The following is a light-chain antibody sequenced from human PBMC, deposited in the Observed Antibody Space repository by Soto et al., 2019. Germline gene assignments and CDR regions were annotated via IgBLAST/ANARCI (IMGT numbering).Light chain of an antibody. CDR2: AAS. CDR3: QQSSSTPLT. Sequence: DIQMTQSPSSLSASVGDRVTITCRASQSISSYLNWYQQKPGKAPKLLIYAASSLQSGFPSRFSGSGSGTDFTLTISSLQPEDFATYYCQQSSSTPLTFGGGTKVEIK. J-gene: IGKJ4*01. CDR1: QSISSY. V-gene: IGKV1-39*01.